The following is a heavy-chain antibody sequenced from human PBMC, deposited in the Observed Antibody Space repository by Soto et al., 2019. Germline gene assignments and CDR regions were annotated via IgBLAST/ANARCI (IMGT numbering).Heavy chain of an antibody. CDR3: ARVPKYSSSWYRDY. CDR1: GFTFSSYW. V-gene: IGHV3-74*01. D-gene: IGHD6-13*01. Sequence: GGSLRLSCGASGFTFSSYWMHWVRQAPGKGLVWVSRINSDGSSTSYADSVKGRFTISRDNAKNTLYLQMNSLRAEDTAVYYCARVPKYSSSWYRDYWGQGTLVTVSS. J-gene: IGHJ4*02. CDR2: INSDGSST.